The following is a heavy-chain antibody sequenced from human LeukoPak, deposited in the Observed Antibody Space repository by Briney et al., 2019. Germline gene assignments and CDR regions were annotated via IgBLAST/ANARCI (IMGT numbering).Heavy chain of an antibody. D-gene: IGHD2-21*01. CDR1: GFTFSSYG. J-gene: IGHJ5*02. CDR3: AKDLGPTCGGDCYSVDH. CDR2: IRHDGSNK. V-gene: IGHV3-30*02. Sequence: GGSLRLSCAASGFTFSSYGMHWVRQPPGKGLEWVAFIRHDGSNKYYADSVKGRFTISRDNSKNTLYLQMNSLRPEDTAVFYCAKDLGPTCGGDCYSVDHWGQGTLVTVSS.